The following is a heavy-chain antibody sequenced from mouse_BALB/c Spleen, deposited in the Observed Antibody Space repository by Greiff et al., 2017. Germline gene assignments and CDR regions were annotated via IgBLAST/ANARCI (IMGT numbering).Heavy chain of an antibody. CDR2: IWAGGST. D-gene: IGHD2-10*01. Sequence: VQLVESGPGLVAPSQSLSITCTVSGFSLTSYGVHWVRQPPGKGLEWLGVIWAGGSTNYNSALMSRLSISKDNSKSQVFLKMNSLQTDDTAMYYCAKSYYGNYRAMDYWGQGTSVTVSS. CDR1: GFSLTSYG. CDR3: AKSYYGNYRAMDY. J-gene: IGHJ4*01. V-gene: IGHV2-9*02.